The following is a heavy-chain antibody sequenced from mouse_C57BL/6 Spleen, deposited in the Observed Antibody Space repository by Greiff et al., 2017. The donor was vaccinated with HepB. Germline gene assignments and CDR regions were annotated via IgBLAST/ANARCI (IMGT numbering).Heavy chain of an antibody. J-gene: IGHJ2*01. CDR2: IYPGDGDT. V-gene: IGHV1-82*01. CDR1: GYAFSSSW. Sequence: QVQLQQSGPELVKPGASVKISCKASGYAFSSSWMNWVKQRPGKGLEWIGRIYPGDGDTNYNGKFKGKATLTADKSSSTAYMQLSSLTSEDSAVYFCARGGYGSSLFDYWGQGTTLTVSS. CDR3: ARGGYGSSLFDY. D-gene: IGHD1-1*01.